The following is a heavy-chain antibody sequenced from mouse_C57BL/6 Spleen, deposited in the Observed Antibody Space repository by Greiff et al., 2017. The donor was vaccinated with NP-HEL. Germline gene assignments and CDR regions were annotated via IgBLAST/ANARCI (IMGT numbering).Heavy chain of an antibody. CDR1: GYSFTDYN. Sequence: VQLKESGPELVKPGASVKISCKASGYSFTDYNMNWVKQSNGKSLEWIGVINPNYGTTSYNQKFKGKATLTVDQSSSTAYMQLNSLTSEDSAVYYCAREGKNDYDGSAMDYWGQGTSVTVSS. CDR3: AREGKNDYDGSAMDY. V-gene: IGHV1-39*01. CDR2: INPNYGTT. D-gene: IGHD2-4*01. J-gene: IGHJ4*01.